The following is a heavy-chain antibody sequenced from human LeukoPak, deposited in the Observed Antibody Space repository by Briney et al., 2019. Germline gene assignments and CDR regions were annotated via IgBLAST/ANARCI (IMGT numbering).Heavy chain of an antibody. CDR3: ARASPAGGWYLLRSSWFDP. Sequence: NASETLSLTCTVSGASISSSTYYWGWIRQPPGKGLEWIGEINHSGSTNYNPSLKSRVTISVDTSKNQFSLKLSSVTAADTAVYYCARASPAGGWYLLRSSWFDPWGQGTLVTVSS. V-gene: IGHV4-39*07. J-gene: IGHJ5*02. CDR1: GASISSSTYY. D-gene: IGHD6-19*01. CDR2: INHSGST.